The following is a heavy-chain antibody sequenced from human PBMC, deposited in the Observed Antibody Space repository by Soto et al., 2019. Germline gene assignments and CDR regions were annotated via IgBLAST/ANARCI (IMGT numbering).Heavy chain of an antibody. CDR3: AKASSSWYGGYFDY. CDR1: GFTFSSYG. D-gene: IGHD6-13*01. J-gene: IGHJ4*02. V-gene: IGHV3-30*18. Sequence: QAGGSLRLSCAASGFTFSSYGMHWVRQAPGKGLEWVAVISYDGSNKYYADSVKGRFTISRDNSKNTLYLQMNSLRAEDTAVYYCAKASSSWYGGYFDYWGQGTLVTVSS. CDR2: ISYDGSNK.